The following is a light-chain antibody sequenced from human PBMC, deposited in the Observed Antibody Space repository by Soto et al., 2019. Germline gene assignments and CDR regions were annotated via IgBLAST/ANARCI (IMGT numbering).Light chain of an antibody. CDR1: SSDVGAYNY. CDR3: SSFTSSSSYV. V-gene: IGLV2-14*03. Sequence: QSALTQAASVSGSPGQSITISCTGTSSDVGAYNYVSWYQQHPGRAPQLIIYHVSNRPSGVSNRFSGSKSDNTASLTISGLQAEDEADYYCSSFTSSSSYVFGPGTKVTVL. CDR2: HVS. J-gene: IGLJ1*01.